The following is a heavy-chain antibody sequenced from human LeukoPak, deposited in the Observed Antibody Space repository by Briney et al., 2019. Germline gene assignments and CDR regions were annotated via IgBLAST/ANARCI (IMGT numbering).Heavy chain of an antibody. CDR1: GYTFTGHY. Sequence: ASVKVSCKASGYTFTGHYMHWVRQAPGQGLEWMGWINPNSGGTNYAQKFQGWVTMTRDTSISTAYMELSRLRSDDTAVYYCARGLLSGATVDYWGQGTLVTVSS. V-gene: IGHV1-2*04. D-gene: IGHD5-18*01. J-gene: IGHJ4*02. CDR2: INPNSGGT. CDR3: ARGLLSGATVDY.